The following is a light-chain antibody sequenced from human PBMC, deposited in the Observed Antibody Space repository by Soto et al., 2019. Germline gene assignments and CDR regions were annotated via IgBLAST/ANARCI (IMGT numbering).Light chain of an antibody. V-gene: IGKV3-20*01. CDR3: QQYGRSPFT. Sequence: EIVLTQSPGTLSLSPGERATLSCRASQSVSSSYLAWYQQKPGQAPRLLIYGASSRATGIPGRFSGSGSGTDFTLTISRLEPEVFAVYYCQQYGRSPFTFGPGTKVDIK. J-gene: IGKJ3*01. CDR2: GAS. CDR1: QSVSSSY.